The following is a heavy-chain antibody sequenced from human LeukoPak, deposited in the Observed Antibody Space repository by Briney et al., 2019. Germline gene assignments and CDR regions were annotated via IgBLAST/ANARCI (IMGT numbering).Heavy chain of an antibody. D-gene: IGHD6-13*01. CDR2: INPNSGGT. J-gene: IGHJ1*01. CDR1: GYTLSGYY. Sequence: ASVKVSCKASGYTLSGYYMHWVRQAPGQGLEWMGWINPNSGGTNYAQKFQGRVTMTRDTSISTAYMELSRLRSDDAAVYYCARGYPLSTTAAGTYFQHWGQGTLVTVSS. V-gene: IGHV1-2*02. CDR3: ARGYPLSTTAAGTYFQH.